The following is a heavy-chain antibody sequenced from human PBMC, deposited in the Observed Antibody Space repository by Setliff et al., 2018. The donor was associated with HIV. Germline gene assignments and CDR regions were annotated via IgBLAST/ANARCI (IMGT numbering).Heavy chain of an antibody. J-gene: IGHJ2*01. CDR3: ARGMQYQLLRNWYFDL. D-gene: IGHD2-2*01. Sequence: SETLSLTCTVSGGSISSSNWWSWVRQSPGKGLEWIGEIYHSGSTNYNPSLKSRVTISLDKSKNQISLKLTSVTAADTAVYYCARGMQYQLLRNWYFDLWGRGTLVTVSS. CDR2: IYHSGST. V-gene: IGHV4-4*02. CDR1: GGSISSSNW.